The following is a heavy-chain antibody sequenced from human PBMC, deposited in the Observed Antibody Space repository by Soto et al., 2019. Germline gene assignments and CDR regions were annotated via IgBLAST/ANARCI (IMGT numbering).Heavy chain of an antibody. CDR1: GFTFSSYE. CDR2: ISSSGSTI. D-gene: IGHD7-27*01. V-gene: IGHV3-48*03. Sequence: GSLRLSCAASGFTFSSYEMNWVRQAPGKGLEWVSYISSSGSTIYYADSVKGRFTISRDNAKNSLYLQMNSLRAEDTAVYYCARDQGGTGDQYAFDIWGQGTMVTVSS. J-gene: IGHJ3*02. CDR3: ARDQGGTGDQYAFDI.